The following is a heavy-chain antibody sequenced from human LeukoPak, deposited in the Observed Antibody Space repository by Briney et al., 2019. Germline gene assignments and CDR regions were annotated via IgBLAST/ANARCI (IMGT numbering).Heavy chain of an antibody. D-gene: IGHD4-17*01. Sequence: GGSLRLSCAASGFTFSSYSMNWVRQAPGKGLEWVSSISSSSYIYYADSVKGRFTISRDNAKNSLYLQMNSLRAEDTAVYYCARLTDYGDYAYDAFDIWGQGTMVTVSS. CDR2: ISSSSYI. CDR3: ARLTDYGDYAYDAFDI. J-gene: IGHJ3*02. V-gene: IGHV3-21*01. CDR1: GFTFSSYS.